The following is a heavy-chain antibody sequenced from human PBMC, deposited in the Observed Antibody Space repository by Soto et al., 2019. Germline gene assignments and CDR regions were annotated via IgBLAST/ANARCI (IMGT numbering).Heavy chain of an antibody. CDR2: MHIAGTP. Sequence: PSETLSLTCIVSADSIRSYYWSWIRQPAGKGLEWIGRMHIAGTPNYNPSLKSRVTMSIDTSRNQFSLKLSSLTAAGTAVYYCARGAVYGDYSWGQGTLVTVSS. V-gene: IGHV4-4*07. J-gene: IGHJ4*02. D-gene: IGHD4-17*01. CDR1: ADSIRSYY. CDR3: ARGAVYGDYS.